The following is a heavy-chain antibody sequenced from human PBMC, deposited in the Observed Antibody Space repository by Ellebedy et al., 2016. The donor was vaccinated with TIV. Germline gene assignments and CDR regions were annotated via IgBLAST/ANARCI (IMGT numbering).Heavy chain of an antibody. V-gene: IGHV3-15*01. Sequence: GGSLRLSXAASGFTFSNAWMSWVRQAPGKGLEWVGRIKSKTDGGTTDYAAPVKGRFTISRDDSKNTLYLQMNSLKTEDTAVYYCTTVVIQYYYDSSGYYPSQLFDYWGQGTLVTVSS. CDR1: GFTFSNAW. J-gene: IGHJ4*02. CDR2: IKSKTDGGTT. CDR3: TTVVIQYYYDSSGYYPSQLFDY. D-gene: IGHD3-22*01.